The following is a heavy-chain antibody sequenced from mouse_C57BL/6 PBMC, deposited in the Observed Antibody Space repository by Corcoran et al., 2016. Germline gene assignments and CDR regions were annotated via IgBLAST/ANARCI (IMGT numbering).Heavy chain of an antibody. Sequence: QVQLQQSGPELVKPGASVTLSCTASGYTFTSYDINWVKQRPGPGLEWIGWIYPRDGSTKYNEKFKGKATLTVDTSSSTAYMELHSLTSEDSAVYFCARWLLRYPYYFDYWGQGTTLTVSS. V-gene: IGHV1-85*01. CDR1: GYTFTSYD. CDR3: ARWLLRYPYYFDY. D-gene: IGHD1-1*01. CDR2: IYPRDGST. J-gene: IGHJ2*01.